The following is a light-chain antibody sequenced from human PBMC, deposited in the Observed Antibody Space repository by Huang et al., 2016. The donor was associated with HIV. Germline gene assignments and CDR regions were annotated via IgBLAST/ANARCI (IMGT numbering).Light chain of an antibody. CDR3: QQYNSYSWT. J-gene: IGKJ1*01. CDR1: QRISSW. Sequence: DIQMTQSPSTLSASVGDRVTITCRASQRISSWLAWYQQKPGKAPKLLIYKASSLESGVPSRFSGSGSGTEFTLSIRGLQPDDFATYYWQQYNSYSWTFGQGTKVEIK. V-gene: IGKV1-5*03. CDR2: KAS.